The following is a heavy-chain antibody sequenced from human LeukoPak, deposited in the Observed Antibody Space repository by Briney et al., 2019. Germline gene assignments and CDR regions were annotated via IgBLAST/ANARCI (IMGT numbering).Heavy chain of an antibody. CDR2: MWSDGHNK. V-gene: IGHV3-33*01. D-gene: IGHD3-16*01. CDR1: GFTFSRSA. CDR3: AWGFSCRLKYFDY. Sequence: GGSLRLSCAASGFTFSRSAMHWVRLAPGKGLESVPLMWSDGHNKYYADSMKGRFIVSRDSSKNTLFLQMSSLRAEDTAVYYSAWGFSCRLKYFDYWGQGTLVTVSS. J-gene: IGHJ4*02.